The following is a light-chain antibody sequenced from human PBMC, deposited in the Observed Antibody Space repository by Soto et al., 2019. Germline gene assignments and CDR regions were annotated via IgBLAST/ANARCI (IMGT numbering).Light chain of an antibody. Sequence: DIQMTQSPSSLSASVGDRVTIACRASQNITNYLNWYQQRAGKAPKLLIYVASTLHSGVPSRFSGSGFATDFSLTISSLQPDDSATYFCQQSFGIPVTFGPGTKVDVQ. CDR1: QNITNY. J-gene: IGKJ3*01. CDR2: VAS. CDR3: QQSFGIPVT. V-gene: IGKV1-39*01.